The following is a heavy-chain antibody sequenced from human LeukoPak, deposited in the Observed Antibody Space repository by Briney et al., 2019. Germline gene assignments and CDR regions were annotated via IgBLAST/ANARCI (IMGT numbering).Heavy chain of an antibody. V-gene: IGHV1-2*02. CDR3: ARGGPTGVVDYYYMDV. CDR1: GYTFTGYY. J-gene: IGHJ6*03. D-gene: IGHD3-3*01. CDR2: INPNSGGT. Sequence: ASVKVSCKASGYTFTGYYMHWVRRAPGQGLEWMGWINPNSGGTNYAQKFQGRVTMTRDTSISTAYMELSRLRSDDTAVYYCARGGPTGVVDYYYMDVWGKGTTVTVSS.